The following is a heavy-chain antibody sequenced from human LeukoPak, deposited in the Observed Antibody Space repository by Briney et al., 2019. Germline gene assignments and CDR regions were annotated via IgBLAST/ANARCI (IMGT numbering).Heavy chain of an antibody. J-gene: IGHJ3*02. Sequence: SETLSLTCTVSGGSISSYYWSWIRQPPGKGLEWIGYIYYSGSTNYNPSLKSRVTISVDTSKNQFSLKLSSVTAADTAVYYCARHGSTSVRGVIIDDAFDIWGQGTMVTVSS. CDR3: ARHGSTSVRGVIIDDAFDI. CDR2: IYYSGST. V-gene: IGHV4-59*08. D-gene: IGHD3-10*01. CDR1: GGSISSYY.